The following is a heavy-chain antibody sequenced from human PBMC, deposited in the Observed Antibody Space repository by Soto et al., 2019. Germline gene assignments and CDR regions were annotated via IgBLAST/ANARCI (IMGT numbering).Heavy chain of an antibody. CDR3: ARGRYGDY. Sequence: QVHLVQSGAEVKKPGASVKVSCKGSGYDFTTYGITWVRQPPGQGLEWMAWISAHNGNTDYAQKLQGRVTVTRVTSTSTAYMELRSLRSDDTAVYYCARGRYGDYWGQGALVTVSS. J-gene: IGHJ4*02. D-gene: IGHD1-1*01. CDR1: GYDFTTYG. V-gene: IGHV1-18*01. CDR2: ISAHNGNT.